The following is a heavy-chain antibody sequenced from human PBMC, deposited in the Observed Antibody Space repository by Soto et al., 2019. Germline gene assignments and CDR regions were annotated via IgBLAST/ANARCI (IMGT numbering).Heavy chain of an antibody. CDR1: GFTFSSYW. CDR3: ARGPAAAIGPNDNWFDL. D-gene: IGHD2-2*01. V-gene: IGHV3-7*01. J-gene: IGHJ5*02. Sequence: GGSLRLSCAASGFTFSSYWMSWVRQAPGKGLEWVANIKQDGSEKYYVDSVKGRFTISRDNAKNSLYLQMNSLRAEDTAVYYCARGPAAAIGPNDNWFDLWGQGTLVTVSS. CDR2: IKQDGSEK.